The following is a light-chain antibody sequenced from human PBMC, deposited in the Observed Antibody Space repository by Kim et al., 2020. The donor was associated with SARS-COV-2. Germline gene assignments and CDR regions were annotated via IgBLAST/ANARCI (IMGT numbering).Light chain of an antibody. CDR2: GKN. CDR1: SLRSHY. Sequence: VALGQTVRITCQGDSLRSHYATWYQQKPDQAPILVIYGKNNRPSGIPDRFSGSSSGNTASLTITGTQAGDEADYYCNSRDSNDNVVFGGGTQLTVL. J-gene: IGLJ2*01. V-gene: IGLV3-19*01. CDR3: NSRDSNDNVV.